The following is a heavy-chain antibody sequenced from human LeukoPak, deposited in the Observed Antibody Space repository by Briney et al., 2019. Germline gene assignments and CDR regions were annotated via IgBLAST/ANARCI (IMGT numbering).Heavy chain of an antibody. CDR1: GGSISNYY. CDR3: ARGGYYGSGNDFRFDP. CDR2: IHYTGST. D-gene: IGHD3-10*01. J-gene: IGHJ5*02. Sequence: SETLSLTCTVSGGSISNYYWSWIRQPPGKGLEFIGYIHYTGSTNYNASLKSRVTISVDTSKNQFSLKLNSVTAADTAVYYCARGGYYGSGNDFRFDPWGQGTLVTVSS. V-gene: IGHV4-59*01.